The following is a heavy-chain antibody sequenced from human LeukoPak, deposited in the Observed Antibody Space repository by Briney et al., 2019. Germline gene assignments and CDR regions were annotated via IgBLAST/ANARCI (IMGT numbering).Heavy chain of an antibody. CDR1: GFTFADYA. D-gene: IGHD3-3*01. V-gene: IGHV3-9*01. CDR2: ISWNSGSI. Sequence: GGSLRLSCAASGFTFADYAMLWVRQAPGKGLEWVSGISWNSGSIGYADSVKGRFTISRDNAKNSLYLQMNSLRAEDTALYYCAKGNSYYDFWSGYPNWGQGTLVTVSS. CDR3: AKGNSYYDFWSGYPN. J-gene: IGHJ4*02.